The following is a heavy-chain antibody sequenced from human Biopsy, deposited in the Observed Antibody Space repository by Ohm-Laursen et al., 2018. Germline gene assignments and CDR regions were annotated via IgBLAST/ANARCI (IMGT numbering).Heavy chain of an antibody. Sequence: SLRLSCSASGFTVSTTYMGWVRQAPGKGLEWVSIIYLDGNTYYTDSVKGRLTIPRDNSKNALYLQMNSLRPADTAKYYCVRGRAYWGQGTLVTVSS. CDR2: IYLDGNT. CDR3: VRGRAY. CDR1: GFTVSTTY. V-gene: IGHV3-53*01. J-gene: IGHJ4*02.